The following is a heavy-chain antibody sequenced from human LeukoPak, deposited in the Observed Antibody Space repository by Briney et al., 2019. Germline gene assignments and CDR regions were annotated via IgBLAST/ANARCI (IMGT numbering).Heavy chain of an antibody. J-gene: IGHJ4*02. CDR2: IYYSGST. D-gene: IGHD2-2*03. CDR1: GGYIISRSHY. Sequence: SETLSLTCTVSGGYIISRSHYWGWIRQPPGKGLEWIGRIYYSGSTFYNPSLKSRVTISVDTSKNQLSLRLSSVTAADTAVYYCARHGSTDYFDYWGQGTLVTVSS. CDR3: ARHGSTDYFDY. V-gene: IGHV4-39*01.